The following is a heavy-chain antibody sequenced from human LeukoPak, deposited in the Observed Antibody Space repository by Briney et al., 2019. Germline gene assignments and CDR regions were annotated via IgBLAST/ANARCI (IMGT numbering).Heavy chain of an antibody. Sequence: SSETLSLTCTVSGGSISSSSYYWGWIRQPPGKGLEWIGSIYYTGTTYYNPSLKSRVTISVDTSKYQFSLKLSSVTAADTAVYYCARELITMMVVVNYFDYWGQGTLVTVSS. CDR1: GGSISSSSYY. J-gene: IGHJ4*02. CDR2: IYYTGTT. D-gene: IGHD3-22*01. CDR3: ARELITMMVVVNYFDY. V-gene: IGHV4-39*07.